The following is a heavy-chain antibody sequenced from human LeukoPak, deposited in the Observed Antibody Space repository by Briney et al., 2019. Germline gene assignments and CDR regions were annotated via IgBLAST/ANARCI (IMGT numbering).Heavy chain of an antibody. V-gene: IGHV4-34*01. CDR1: GGSFTKHQ. CDR2: INDGGST. D-gene: IGHD1-14*01. Sequence: SETLSLTCAVYGGSFTKHQWSWIRQPPGKGLEWIGAINDGGSTNYNPSLKSRVTISVDTSKNQFSLKLTSVTTADTAVYYCARDSGRRHFAYWGQGTLVTVSS. J-gene: IGHJ4*02. CDR3: ARDSGRRHFAY.